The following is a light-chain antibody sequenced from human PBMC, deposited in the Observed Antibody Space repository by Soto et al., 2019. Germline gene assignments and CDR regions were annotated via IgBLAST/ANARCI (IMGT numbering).Light chain of an antibody. CDR2: DTS. J-gene: IGKJ1*01. V-gene: IGKV3-11*02. Sequence: EIVLTQSPATLSLSPGDKATLSCRASPSVGSYLAWYQQKPGQAPRLLIYDTSIRATGIPARFSGTGSDRDFTLTITSLEPEDFAVYYCQQRSNWLWTFGQGTKVEIK. CDR1: PSVGSY. CDR3: QQRSNWLWT.